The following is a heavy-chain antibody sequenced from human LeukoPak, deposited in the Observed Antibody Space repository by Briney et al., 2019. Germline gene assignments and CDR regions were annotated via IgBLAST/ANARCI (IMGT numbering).Heavy chain of an antibody. D-gene: IGHD3-10*01. CDR2: ISYDGSNK. J-gene: IGHJ6*02. V-gene: IGHV3-30*04. Sequence: GGSLRLSGAASGFTFSSYAMPWVRRAPGKGLEWVAVISYDGSNKYYADSVKGRFTISRDNSKNTLYLQMNSLRAEDTAVYYCARDRYYYGSGMGDVWGQGTTVTVSS. CDR3: ARDRYYYGSGMGDV. CDR1: GFTFSSYA.